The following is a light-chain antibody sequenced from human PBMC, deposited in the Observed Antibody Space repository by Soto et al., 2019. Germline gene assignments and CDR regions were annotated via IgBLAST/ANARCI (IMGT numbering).Light chain of an antibody. V-gene: IGKV3-15*01. Sequence: EIVMTQAQATLSVAPGERATLSCMARQSFSSNLAWYQQNPGQAHRLRIYGASTRATGTPARFSGSGSGTEFTLSISSLPSEDFAVYYCQQYNNWLTFGQGTKVEVE. CDR1: QSFSSN. CDR2: GAS. J-gene: IGKJ1*01. CDR3: QQYNNWLT.